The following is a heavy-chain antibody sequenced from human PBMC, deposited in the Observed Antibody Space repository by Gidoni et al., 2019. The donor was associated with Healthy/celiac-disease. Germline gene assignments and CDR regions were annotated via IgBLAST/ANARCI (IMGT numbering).Heavy chain of an antibody. J-gene: IGHJ6*02. CDR2: ISSSSSYI. D-gene: IGHD1-1*01. Sequence: EVQLVESGGGMVKPGGSLRLSCAAAGFTFSSYSMNWVRQAPGKGLEWVSSISSSSSYIYYADSVKGRFTISRDNAKNSLYLQMNSLRAEDTAVYYCARDHPLRSKTVEYYYGMDVWGQGTTVTVSS. V-gene: IGHV3-21*01. CDR1: GFTFSSYS. CDR3: ARDHPLRSKTVEYYYGMDV.